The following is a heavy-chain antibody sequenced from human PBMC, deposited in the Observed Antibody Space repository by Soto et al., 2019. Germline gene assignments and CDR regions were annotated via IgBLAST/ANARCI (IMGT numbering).Heavy chain of an antibody. CDR1: GGSISSSGYY. V-gene: IGHV4-39*01. D-gene: IGHD2-15*01. J-gene: IGHJ3*02. Sequence: QLQLQESGPGLVKPSETLSLTCTVSGGSISSSGYYWGWIRQSPGKGLEWIGSISYSGSTYYNPSLKSRVTISVDTSKNQFSLKLSAVTAADTAVYYCARPSQLVAVDIWGQGTLVTVSS. CDR2: ISYSGST. CDR3: ARPSQLVAVDI.